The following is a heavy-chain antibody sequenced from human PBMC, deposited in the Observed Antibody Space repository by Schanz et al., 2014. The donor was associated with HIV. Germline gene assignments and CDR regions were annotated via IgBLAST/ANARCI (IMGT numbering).Heavy chain of an antibody. CDR1: GGSVSSGSYY. J-gene: IGHJ6*01. CDR3: ARGARIYYSDSSGNNYGPGYYYYGLDV. V-gene: IGHV4-61*01. CDR2: IYYSGST. D-gene: IGHD3-22*01. Sequence: QVQLQESGPGLVKPSETLSLTCNVSGGSVSSGSYYWSWIRQPPGKGLEWIGYIYYSGSTNYNPSRNSRVTISVDTAKSQFYLQLSSVTAADTAVYYCARGARIYYSDSSGNNYGPGYYYYGLDVWSQGTTVTVSS.